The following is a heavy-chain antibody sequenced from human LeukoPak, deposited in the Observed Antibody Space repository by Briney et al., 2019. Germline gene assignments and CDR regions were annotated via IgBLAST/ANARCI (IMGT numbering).Heavy chain of an antibody. CDR1: GGSFSGYY. CDR3: ARGRKGVGGRGRYFDY. V-gene: IGHV4-34*01. D-gene: IGHD1-26*01. Sequence: SETLSLTCAVYGGSFSGYYWSWIRQPPGKGLEWIGEINHSGSTNYNPSLKSRVTISVDTSKNQFSLKLSSVTAADTAVYYCARGRKGVGGRGRYFDYWGQGTLVTVSS. J-gene: IGHJ4*02. CDR2: INHSGST.